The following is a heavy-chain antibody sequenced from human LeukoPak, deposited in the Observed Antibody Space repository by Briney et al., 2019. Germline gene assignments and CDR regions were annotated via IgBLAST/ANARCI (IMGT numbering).Heavy chain of an antibody. Sequence: ASVKVSCKASGYNFIAYFVHWVRQAPGQGLEWMGWINPNSGGTTVAQKCEGRVTVTRDTAISTVYLELSSLTFDDTAVYYCAREATSFIAVWDIWGQGTGVTVAS. CDR2: INPNSGGT. CDR3: AREATSFIAVWDI. D-gene: IGHD6-19*01. J-gene: IGHJ3*02. CDR1: GYNFIAYF. V-gene: IGHV1-2*02.